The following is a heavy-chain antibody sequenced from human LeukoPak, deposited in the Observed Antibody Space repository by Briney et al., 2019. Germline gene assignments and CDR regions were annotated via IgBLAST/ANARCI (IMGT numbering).Heavy chain of an antibody. CDR3: ARGGYFFDY. Sequence: SETLSLTCTVSGGSISSYYWSWIRQPPGKGLEWIGYIYYSGSTNYNPSLKSRVTISVDTSKNQFSLKLSSVTAADTAVYYCARGGYFFDYWGQGTLVTVSS. CDR1: GGSISSYY. V-gene: IGHV4-59*01. CDR2: IYYSGST. D-gene: IGHD5-12*01. J-gene: IGHJ4*02.